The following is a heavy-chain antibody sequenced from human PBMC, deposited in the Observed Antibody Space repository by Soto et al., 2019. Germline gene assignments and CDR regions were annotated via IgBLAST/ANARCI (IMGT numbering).Heavy chain of an antibody. CDR2: INHSGST. J-gene: IGHJ5*02. CDR1: GGSFSGYY. D-gene: IGHD2-15*01. V-gene: IGHV4-34*01. CDR3: ARGRVVVVAARHYNWFDP. Sequence: SETMSLTCAVYGGSFSGYYWSWIRQPPGKGLEWIGEINHSGSTNYNPSLKSRVTISVDTSKNQFSLKLSSVTAADTAVYYCARGRVVVVAARHYNWFDPWGQGTLVTVSS.